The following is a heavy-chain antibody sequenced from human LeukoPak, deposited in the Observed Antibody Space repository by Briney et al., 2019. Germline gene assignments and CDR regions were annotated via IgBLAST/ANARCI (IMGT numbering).Heavy chain of an antibody. CDR2: IKAKAHGGTI. Sequence: GGSLRLSCAASGFTFINAWMAWVRQAPGKGLESVGRIKAKAHGGTIEHAAPVKGRFTISRDDSKNTLYLQMNSLKTEDTAVYYCTTDGVGVEGATYDNWGQGTLVSVSS. CDR3: TTDGVGVEGATYDN. D-gene: IGHD1-26*01. V-gene: IGHV3-15*01. J-gene: IGHJ4*02. CDR1: GFTFINAW.